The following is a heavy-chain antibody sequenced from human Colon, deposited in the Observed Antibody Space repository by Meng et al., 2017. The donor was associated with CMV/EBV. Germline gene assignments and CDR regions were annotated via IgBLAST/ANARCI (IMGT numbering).Heavy chain of an antibody. CDR2: IHGDDTE. Sequence: HITLKGSGPTLVKPTPTLTLTCTFSGFSLTTLVNSLGWIRQPPGKALEWLALIHGDDTEEFSPSLRSRLAATRDTSKNQVVLTMTDMDPMDTATYYCVHRYSNSPGEVSWGQGTLVTVSS. CDR1: GFSLTTLVNS. CDR3: VHRYSNSPGEVS. V-gene: IGHV2-5*02. D-gene: IGHD1-26*01. J-gene: IGHJ5*02.